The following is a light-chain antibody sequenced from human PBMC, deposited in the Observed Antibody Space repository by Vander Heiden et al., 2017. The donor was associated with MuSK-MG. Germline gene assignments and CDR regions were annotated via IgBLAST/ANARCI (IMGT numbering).Light chain of an antibody. J-gene: IGKJ1*01. CDR2: DAS. Sequence: EIVLTQSPATLSLSPGERATLSCRASQSVSSYLAWYQQKPGQAPRLLIYDASNRATGIQDRFSGSGSGTDFTLTISSLEPEDIGGYYCQQRRTFGQGTKVEIK. CDR3: QQRRT. V-gene: IGKV3-11*01. CDR1: QSVSSY.